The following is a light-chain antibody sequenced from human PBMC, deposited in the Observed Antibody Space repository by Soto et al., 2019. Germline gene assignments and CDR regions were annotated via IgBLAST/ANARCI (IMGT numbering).Light chain of an antibody. V-gene: IGKV1-12*01. CDR1: QGISSW. Sequence: DIQMTQSPSSVSASVGDRVTITCRASQGISSWLAWYQQKPGKAPKLLIYAASSLQSGVPSRFSVSGSGTDFSRTISSPQPEDFETGDCPHDNSFPRDFGGGTEVDIK. CDR2: AAS. J-gene: IGKJ4*01. CDR3: PHDNSFPRD.